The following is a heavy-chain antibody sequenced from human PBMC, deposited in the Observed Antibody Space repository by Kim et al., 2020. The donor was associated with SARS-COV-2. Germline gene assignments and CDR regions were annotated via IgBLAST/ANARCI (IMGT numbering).Heavy chain of an antibody. CDR1: GFTFSSYA. CDR3: ARDPSEGYFDY. CDR2: ISYDGSNK. J-gene: IGHJ4*02. V-gene: IGHV3-30*04. Sequence: GGSLRLSCAASGFTFSSYAMHWVRQAPGKGLEWVAVISYDGSNKYYADSVKGRFTISRDNSKNTLYLQMNSLRAEDTAVYYCARDPSEGYFDYWGQGTLVTVSS.